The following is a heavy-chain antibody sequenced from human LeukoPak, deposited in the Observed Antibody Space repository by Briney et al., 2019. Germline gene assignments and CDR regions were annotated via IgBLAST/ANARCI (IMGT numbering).Heavy chain of an antibody. CDR3: STGGRRESDSSGFYLFYYGMDV. CDR2: IKSTTDGGTT. J-gene: IGHJ6*02. Sequence: GSLRLSCAASGFTFSSYSMNWVRQAPGKGLEWVGRIKSTTDGGTTDSAAPVKGRFTISRDDSKNTLYLQMDSLKTEDTAVYYCSTGGRRESDSSGFYLFYYGMDVWGQGTTVTVSS. V-gene: IGHV3-15*01. CDR1: GFTFSSYS. D-gene: IGHD3-22*01.